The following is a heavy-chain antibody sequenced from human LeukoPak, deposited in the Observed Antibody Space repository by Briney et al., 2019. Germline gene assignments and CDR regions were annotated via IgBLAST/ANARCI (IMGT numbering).Heavy chain of an antibody. V-gene: IGHV3-30*02. CDR2: VRYDGSKK. Sequence: GGSLRLSGAASGFTFSIYGMHWVRQAPGKGLEWVAFVRYDGSKKYYADSVKGRFTISRDNSKNTLYLQMNSLRLEDTALYYCAKMHTPNTLDHWGQGILVTVSS. CDR3: AKMHTPNTLDH. J-gene: IGHJ4*02. CDR1: GFTFSIYG. D-gene: IGHD2-2*02.